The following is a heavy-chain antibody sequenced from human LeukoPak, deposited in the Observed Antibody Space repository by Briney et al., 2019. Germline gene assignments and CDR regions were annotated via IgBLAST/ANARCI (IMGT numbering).Heavy chain of an antibody. D-gene: IGHD5-18*01. CDR1: GFTFSNSV. J-gene: IGHJ4*02. CDR2: IRYDGSNE. CDR3: AKGGIHWEVDY. Sequence: PGGSLRLSCAASGFTFSNSVMHWVRQAPGKGLEWVTFIRYDGSNEHYADSVKGRFTISRDNSRNTLYLQMDRLRPEDTAVYYCAKGGIHWEVDYWGQGSLVTVSS. V-gene: IGHV3-30*02.